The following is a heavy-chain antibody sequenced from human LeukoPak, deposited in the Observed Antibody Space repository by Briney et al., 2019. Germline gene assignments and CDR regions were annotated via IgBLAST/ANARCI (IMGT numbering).Heavy chain of an antibody. CDR1: GYTLTAYY. CDR2: INPNSGGT. CDR3: ARGYCSGGTCYLVENWLDP. J-gene: IGHJ5*02. V-gene: IGHV1-2*06. D-gene: IGHD2-15*01. Sequence: ASVKVSCKASGYTLTAYYIYWVRQAPGQGLEWMGRINPNSGGTDYAQNFQGRVTMTRDTSISTAYMELSRLRSDGTAVYYCARGYCSGGTCYLVENWLDPWGQGTLVTVSS.